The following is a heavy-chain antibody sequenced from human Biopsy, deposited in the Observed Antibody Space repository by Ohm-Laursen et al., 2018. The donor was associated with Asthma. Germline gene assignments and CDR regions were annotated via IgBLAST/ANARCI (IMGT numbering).Heavy chain of an antibody. CDR3: ARGDSSNWSHYYFDY. CDR2: ISGSGGST. Sequence: SLRLSCAASGFTFSSYAMSWVRQAPGKGLEWVSAISGSGGSTYYADSVKGRFTISRDNSKNTLYLQMHGLRAEDTAVYYCARGDSSNWSHYYFDYWGQGTLVTVSS. CDR1: GFTFSSYA. J-gene: IGHJ4*02. V-gene: IGHV3-23*01. D-gene: IGHD3-22*01.